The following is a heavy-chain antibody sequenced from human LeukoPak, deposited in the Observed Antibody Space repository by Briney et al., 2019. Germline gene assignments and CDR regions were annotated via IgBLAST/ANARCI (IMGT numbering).Heavy chain of an antibody. CDR3: ARAVDKGTGYYMDF. J-gene: IGHJ4*02. D-gene: IGHD3-22*01. Sequence: PGGSLRLSCAASGFTFSHHGIHWVRQAPGKGLEWVAFILYDGSNKYYVDSVKGRLTISRDNSKNALSLQMNSLRPEDTAMYYCARAVDKGTGYYMDFWGQGILVTVSS. CDR2: ILYDGSNK. CDR1: GFTFSHHG. V-gene: IGHV3-30*02.